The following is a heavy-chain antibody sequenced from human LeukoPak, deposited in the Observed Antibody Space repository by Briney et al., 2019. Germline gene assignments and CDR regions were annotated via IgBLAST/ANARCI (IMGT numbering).Heavy chain of an antibody. Sequence: PGGSLRLSCAASGFTFSNAWMSWVRQAPGKGLEWVGRIKSKTDGGTTDYAAPVKGRFTISRGDSKNTLYLQMNSLKTEDTAVYYCTTADDWNDRFDYWGQGTLVTVSS. V-gene: IGHV3-15*01. CDR1: GFTFSNAW. CDR3: TTADDWNDRFDY. J-gene: IGHJ4*02. D-gene: IGHD1-1*01. CDR2: IKSKTDGGTT.